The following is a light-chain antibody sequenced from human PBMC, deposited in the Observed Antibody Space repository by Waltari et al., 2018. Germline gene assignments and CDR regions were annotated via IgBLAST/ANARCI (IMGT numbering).Light chain of an antibody. Sequence: QSALTQPASVSGSPGQSITISCAGTRSDIGAYNYVSLYQLHPGKAPNLIIYGVTNRPSGVSTRFSGSKSGNTASLTLSGLQADDEADYYCSSYTRSSSLYVFGGGTTVTV. CDR1: RSDIGAYNY. V-gene: IGLV2-14*01. CDR2: GVT. CDR3: SSYTRSSSLYV. J-gene: IGLJ1*01.